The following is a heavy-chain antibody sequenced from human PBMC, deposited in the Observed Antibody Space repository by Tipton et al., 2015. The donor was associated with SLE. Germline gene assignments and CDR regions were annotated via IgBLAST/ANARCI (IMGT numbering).Heavy chain of an antibody. Sequence: QVQLVQSGGGVVQPGRSLRLSCAASGFTFSSYTMHWVRQAPGKGLEWVALISFDGSNKYYADSVKGRFTISRDNSKNTLYLQMNSLRAEDTAVYYCARDSVRFLEWLVPLDYWGQGTLVTVSS. D-gene: IGHD3-3*01. CDR1: GFTFSSYT. V-gene: IGHV3-30*04. J-gene: IGHJ4*02. CDR3: ARDSVRFLEWLVPLDY. CDR2: ISFDGSNK.